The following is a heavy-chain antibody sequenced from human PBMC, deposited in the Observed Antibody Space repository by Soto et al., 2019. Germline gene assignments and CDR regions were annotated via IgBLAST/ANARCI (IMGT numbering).Heavy chain of an antibody. CDR1: GFTFSVSA. D-gene: IGHD5-12*01. CDR2: VRSKGNNYAT. Sequence: VQLVECGGGLVQPGGSLKHSCAASGFTFSVSAMHWVRQASGKGLEWVGRVRSKGNNYATTYAASVKGRFTISRDDSKNTAYLQMNSLKTEDTAVYFCARFSASENWYFDLWGRGTLVTVSS. CDR3: ARFSASENWYFDL. V-gene: IGHV3-73*02. J-gene: IGHJ2*01.